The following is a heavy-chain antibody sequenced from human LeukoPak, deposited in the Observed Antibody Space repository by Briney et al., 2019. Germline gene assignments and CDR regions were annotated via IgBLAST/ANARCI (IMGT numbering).Heavy chain of an antibody. D-gene: IGHD3-16*01. J-gene: IGHJ4*02. CDR2: ISAYNGNT. CDR1: GYTFTSYG. V-gene: IGHV1-18*01. Sequence: GASVKVSCKASGYTFTSYGISWVRQAPGQGLEWMGWISAYNGNTNYAQKLQGRVTMTTDTSTSTACMELRSLRSEDTAVYYCATVKWGSSPLNFDYWGQGTLVTVSS. CDR3: ATVKWGSSPLNFDY.